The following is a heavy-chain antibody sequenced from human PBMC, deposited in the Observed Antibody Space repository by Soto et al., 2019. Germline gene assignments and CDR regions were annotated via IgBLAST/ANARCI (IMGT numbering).Heavy chain of an antibody. CDR1: GCSISSNN. Sequence: PSETLDPPCKVSGCSISSNNLSWFRQPPGKGLEWIRSIYYSGSTNSTHTLKSRVTISVDTSKNQFSLKPSSVTAADTAVYYCARDRATYYDFWSGYYTDYYYGMDVWGQGTTVTVSS. V-gene: IGHV4-59*01. J-gene: IGHJ6*02. CDR2: IYYSGST. D-gene: IGHD3-3*01. CDR3: ARDRATYYDFWSGYYTDYYYGMDV.